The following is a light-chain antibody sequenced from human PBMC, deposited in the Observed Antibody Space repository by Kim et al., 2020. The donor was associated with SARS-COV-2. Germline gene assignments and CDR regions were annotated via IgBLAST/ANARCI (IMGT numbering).Light chain of an antibody. V-gene: IGLV1-40*01. CDR1: SSNVRAGYD. CDR2: GNS. CDR3: QSYDSSLSGYV. J-gene: IGLJ1*01. Sequence: RCTTSCTGSSSNVRAGYDVHWYQQLPRTAPKLLISGNSNRPSGVPDRVSGSKSGTSASLAITGLQAEDEADYYCQSYDSSLSGYVFGTGTKVTVL.